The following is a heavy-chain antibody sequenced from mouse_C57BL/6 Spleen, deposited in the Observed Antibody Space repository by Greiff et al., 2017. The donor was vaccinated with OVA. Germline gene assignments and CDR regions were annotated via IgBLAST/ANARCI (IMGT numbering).Heavy chain of an antibody. CDR3: TGGVTVYFDY. V-gene: IGHV6-3*01. CDR2: IRLNSVHYAT. D-gene: IGHD2-5*01. Sequence: RRLEWVAQIRLNSVHYATHYAESVKGRFTISRDDSKSSVYLQMNNLRAEDTGIYYCTGGVTVYFDYWGQGTTLTFSS. J-gene: IGHJ2*01.